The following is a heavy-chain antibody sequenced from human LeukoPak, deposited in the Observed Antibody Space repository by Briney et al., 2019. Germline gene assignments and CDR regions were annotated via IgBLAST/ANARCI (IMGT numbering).Heavy chain of an antibody. J-gene: IGHJ4*02. D-gene: IGHD3-10*01. CDR1: GFTFSSYA. V-gene: IGHV3-23*01. CDR2: ISDSGYAT. Sequence: GGSLRLSCAASGFTFSSYAMSWVRQAPGKGLEWVSAISDSGYATFYADSVKGRFTISRDNSKNTLYLQMSSLRAEDTAVYYCAKGYGSGRSRFDYWGQGTLATVAS. CDR3: AKGYGSGRSRFDY.